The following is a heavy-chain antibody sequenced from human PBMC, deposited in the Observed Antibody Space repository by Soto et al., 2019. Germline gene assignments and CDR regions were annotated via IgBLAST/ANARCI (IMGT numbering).Heavy chain of an antibody. Sequence: PWGSLRLSCTSSALMFGCYRMTWGRHVPGKGLQWVANIKRDGSEKYYVDFVKGRFTISRDNADNSVFLDMNNLRVDDTATYYCARVRDTDYEIDYWGQGALVTVSS. CDR2: IKRDGSEK. CDR3: ARVRDTDYEIDY. D-gene: IGHD4-17*01. V-gene: IGHV3-7*03. J-gene: IGHJ4*02. CDR1: ALMFGCYR.